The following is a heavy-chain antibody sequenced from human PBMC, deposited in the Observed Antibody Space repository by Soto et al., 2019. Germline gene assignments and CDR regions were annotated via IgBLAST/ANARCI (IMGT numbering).Heavy chain of an antibody. J-gene: IGHJ3*02. D-gene: IGHD1-26*01. CDR1: GFTFSDYY. V-gene: IGHV3-72*01. CDR2: SRNKANSYTT. Sequence: EVQLVESGGGLVQPGGSLRLSCAASGFTFSDYYMDWVRQAPGKGLEWVGRSRNKANSYTTEYAASVKGRFSISRDDSKNSLYLHMNSLKIEDTAVYYCARSQGGQYAFDIWGQGTMVTGSS. CDR3: ARSQGGQYAFDI.